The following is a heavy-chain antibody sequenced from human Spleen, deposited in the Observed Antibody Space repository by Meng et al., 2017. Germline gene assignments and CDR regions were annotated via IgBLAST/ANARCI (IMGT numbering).Heavy chain of an antibody. CDR2: FIPIFGTA. J-gene: IGHJ4*02. V-gene: IGHV1-69*01. CDR3: ARSYVQLWLGDY. D-gene: IGHD5-18*01. CDR1: GGTFSRHT. Sequence: QVQLVQHGGEVKKPGSSAKVSCKASGGTFSRHTITWVGQAPGQGLEWMGWFIPIFGTANYAQKFQDRVTITADESTSTASRELSSLRSDDTAVYYCARSYVQLWLGDYWGKGTLVTVSS.